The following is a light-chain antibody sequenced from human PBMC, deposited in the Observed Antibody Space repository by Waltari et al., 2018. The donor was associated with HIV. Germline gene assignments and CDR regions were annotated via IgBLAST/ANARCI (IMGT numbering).Light chain of an antibody. J-gene: IGKJ1*01. V-gene: IGKV4-1*01. Sequence: DIVMTQSPDSLVVSLGERATIHCKSTQSVLHSSNNKNYLAWYKQKPGQPPKVLLYWPSSRQPGVPDRFSGSGSGTDFSLTISSLQAEDVAVYYCQQYYETPPWTFGQGTKVEVK. CDR1: QSVLHSSNNKNY. CDR3: QQYYETPPWT. CDR2: WPS.